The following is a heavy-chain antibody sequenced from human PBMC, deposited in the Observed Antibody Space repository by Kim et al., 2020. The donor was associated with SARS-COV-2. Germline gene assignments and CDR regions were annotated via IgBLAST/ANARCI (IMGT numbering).Heavy chain of an antibody. J-gene: IGHJ6*02. Sequence: RYSPSFQGQVTISADKSSSTAFLQWSSLKASDTAMYYCAKHSKIRYGMDVWGQGTTVTVSS. CDR3: AKHSKIRYGMDV. D-gene: IGHD3-10*01. V-gene: IGHV5-51*01.